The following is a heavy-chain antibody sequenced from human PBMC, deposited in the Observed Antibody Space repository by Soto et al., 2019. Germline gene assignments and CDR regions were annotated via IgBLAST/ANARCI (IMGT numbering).Heavy chain of an antibody. J-gene: IGHJ4*02. V-gene: IGHV3-23*01. CDR3: AKGSSRRYFSIDY. CDR1: GFTFSSYA. CDR2: ISGSGGST. Sequence: PGGSLSLSCAASGFTFSSYAMSWVRQAPGKGLEWVSAISGSGGSTYYADSVKGRFTISRDNSKNTLYLQMNSLRAEDTAVYYCAKGSSRRYFSIDYWGQGTLVTVSS. D-gene: IGHD6-13*01.